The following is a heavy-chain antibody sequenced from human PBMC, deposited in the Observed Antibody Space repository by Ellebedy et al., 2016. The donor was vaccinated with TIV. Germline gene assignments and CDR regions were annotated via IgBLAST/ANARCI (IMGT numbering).Heavy chain of an antibody. CDR2: INGDGGFT. J-gene: IGHJ4*01. CDR3: STLSDTGY. CDR1: GFTFSRHW. D-gene: IGHD2-21*02. V-gene: IGHV3-74*01. Sequence: PGGTLRLSCAASGFTFSRHWMHWIRHAPGKGLVWLSRINGDGGFTSHADFVKGRFTISRDNAKNKLYLPMNSLKAEDTAMYYCSTLSDTGYWGHGTLVTVSS.